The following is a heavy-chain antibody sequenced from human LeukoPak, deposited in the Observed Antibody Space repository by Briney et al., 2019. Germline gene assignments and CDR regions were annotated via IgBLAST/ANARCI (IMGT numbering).Heavy chain of an antibody. D-gene: IGHD5-18*01. CDR1: GGSISSGSYY. CDR2: IYTSGST. Sequence: PSETLSLTCTVSGGSISSGSYYWSWIRQPAGKGLEWIGRIYTSGSTNYNPSLKSRVTISVDTSKNQFSLKLSSVTAADTAVYYCARLGGGYGWGPVDYWGQGTLVTVSS. CDR3: ARLGGGYGWGPVDY. J-gene: IGHJ4*02. V-gene: IGHV4-61*02.